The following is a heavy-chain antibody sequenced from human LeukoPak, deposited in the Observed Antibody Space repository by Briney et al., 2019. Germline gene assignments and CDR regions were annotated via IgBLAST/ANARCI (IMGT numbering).Heavy chain of an antibody. CDR1: GYSLTSTYW. Sequence: PSETLSLTCAVSGYSLTSTYWWGWIRQTPGRGLEWIGSLHHSASTSYSPSLKSRVTISVDTSKNQFSLRLSSVSASATDMYHCARVGRDDSTGHYSVDYWGQGTLVTVSS. CDR2: LHHSAST. J-gene: IGHJ4*02. V-gene: IGHV4-38-2*01. D-gene: IGHD3-22*01. CDR3: ARVGRDDSTGHYSVDY.